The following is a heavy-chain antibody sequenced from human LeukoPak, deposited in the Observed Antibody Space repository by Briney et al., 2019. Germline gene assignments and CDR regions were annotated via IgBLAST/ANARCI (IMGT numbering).Heavy chain of an antibody. CDR1: RFTFRNYA. D-gene: IGHD3-10*01. CDR3: ARDRSQEFDP. CDR2: ISSDGTNK. J-gene: IGHJ5*02. Sequence: PGRSLRLSCAASRFTFRNYAMHWVRQAPGKGLEWVAVISSDGTNKDYAGSVKGRFSISRDNSKNTLYLQMNRLRADDTAVYYCARDRSQEFDPWGQGTLVTVSS. V-gene: IGHV3-30*04.